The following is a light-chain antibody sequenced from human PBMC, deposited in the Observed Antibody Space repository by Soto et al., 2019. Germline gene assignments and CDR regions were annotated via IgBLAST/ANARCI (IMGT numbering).Light chain of an antibody. CDR1: QSIRNY. CDR3: QQTYGTPRT. V-gene: IGKV1-39*01. Sequence: DIQMTQSPSSLSASVGDRVTITCRASQSIRNYLNWYQQKRGKAPKLLIYAASSLQSGVPSRFSGSGSGTDFTLTISSLHPEDFATYYCQQTYGTPRTFGQGTTVES. J-gene: IGKJ1*01. CDR2: AAS.